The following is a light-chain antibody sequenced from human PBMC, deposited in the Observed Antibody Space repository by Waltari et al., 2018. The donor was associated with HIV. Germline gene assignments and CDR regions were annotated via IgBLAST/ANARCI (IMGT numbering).Light chain of an antibody. V-gene: IGKV1-5*03. CDR1: QSISSW. CDR3: QQYNSYSPVT. Sequence: VTFTCRASQSISSWLAWYQQKPGKAPKLLIYKASSLESGVPSRFSGSGSGTEFTLTISSLQPDDFATYYCQQYNSYSPVTFGQGTKVEIK. CDR2: KAS. J-gene: IGKJ1*01.